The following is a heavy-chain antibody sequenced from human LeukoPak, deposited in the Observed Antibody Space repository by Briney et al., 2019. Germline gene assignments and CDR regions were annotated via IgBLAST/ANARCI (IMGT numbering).Heavy chain of an antibody. V-gene: IGHV4-59*01. D-gene: IGHD3-22*01. CDR3: ARLLDYDNSGDPDTLDI. CDR2: IYYSGST. CDR1: GDSITSDY. J-gene: IGHJ3*02. Sequence: PSETLSLTCTVSGDSITSDYWTWIRQPPGKGLEWIGYIYYSGSTKYNPSLTSRLTISVDPSKNHFSLKLSSLIAADTAVYYCARLLDYDNSGDPDTLDIWGQGTMVTVSS.